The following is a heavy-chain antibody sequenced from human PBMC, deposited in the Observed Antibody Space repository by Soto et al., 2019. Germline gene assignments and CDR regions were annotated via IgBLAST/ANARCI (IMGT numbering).Heavy chain of an antibody. V-gene: IGHV4-4*02. CDR3: ARDQGSHPGD. CDR1: GGSISSNNW. D-gene: IGHD6-13*01. Sequence: QVQLQESGPGLVRPSGTLSLTCAVSGGSISSNNWWSWVRQPPGKGLEWIGEIYHSGSTNYNPSLKSRVPMSVVPSKNLFSLTLNSVTAADTAFYYCARDQGSHPGDWGQGTLVSVSS. J-gene: IGHJ4*02. CDR2: IYHSGST.